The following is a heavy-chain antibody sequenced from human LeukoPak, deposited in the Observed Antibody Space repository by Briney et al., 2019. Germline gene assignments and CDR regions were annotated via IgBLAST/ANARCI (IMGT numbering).Heavy chain of an antibody. D-gene: IGHD1-26*01. J-gene: IGHJ4*02. CDR1: GFTFDDYA. Sequence: GGSLRLSCAASGFTFDDYAMHWVRQAPGKGLEWVSLISWDGGSTYYADSVKGRFTISRDNSKNSLYLQMNSLRAEDTALYYCAKVGSQGATGYYFDYWGQGTLVTVAS. V-gene: IGHV3-43D*03. CDR3: AKVGSQGATGYYFDY. CDR2: ISWDGGST.